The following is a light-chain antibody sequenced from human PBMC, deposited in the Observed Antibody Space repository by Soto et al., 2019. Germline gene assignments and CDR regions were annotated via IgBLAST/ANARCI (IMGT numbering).Light chain of an antibody. J-gene: IGLJ1*01. CDR3: CSYAGNYIYV. V-gene: IGLV2-11*01. CDR1: SSDVGGYNY. CDR2: DVS. Sequence: QSVLTQRRSVSGSPGQSVTISCTGASSDVGGYNYVSWYQQHPGKAPKLMIYDVSKRPSGVPDRFSGSKSANTASLTISGLQAEDEADYYCCSYAGNYIYVFGTGTKVTVL.